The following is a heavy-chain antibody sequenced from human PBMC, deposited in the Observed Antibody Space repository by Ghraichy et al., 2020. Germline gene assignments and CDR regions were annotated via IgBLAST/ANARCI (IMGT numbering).Heavy chain of an antibody. CDR1: GGSLNSNAYD. CDR3: VAGMATPGLLFPETRFDH. V-gene: IGHV4-39*02. D-gene: IGHD5-24*01. CDR2: LDNRGST. Sequence: SETLSLTCGVSGGSLNSNAYDWGWIRQPPGKGLEWIGTLDNRGSTHYNPSLKGRVSISVDTSKSHLSLRLTSVAAVDTATYYCVAGMATPGLLFPETRFDHWGQGTLVTVSS. J-gene: IGHJ4*02.